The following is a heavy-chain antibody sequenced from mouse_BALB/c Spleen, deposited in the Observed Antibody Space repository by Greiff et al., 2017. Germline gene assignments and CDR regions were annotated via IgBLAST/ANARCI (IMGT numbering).Heavy chain of an antibody. Sequence: EVQLQESGPGLVKPSQSLSLTCSVTGYSITSGYYWNWIRQFPGNKLEWMGYISYDGSNNYNPSLKNRISITRDTSKNQFFLKLNSVTTEDTATYYCAYYGSSYWYFDGWGAGTTVTVSS. CDR2: ISYDGSN. CDR3: AYYGSSYWYFDG. D-gene: IGHD1-1*01. J-gene: IGHJ1*01. CDR1: GYSITSGYY. V-gene: IGHV3-6*02.